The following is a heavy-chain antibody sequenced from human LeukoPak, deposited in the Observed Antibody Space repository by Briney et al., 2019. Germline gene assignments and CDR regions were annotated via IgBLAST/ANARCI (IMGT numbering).Heavy chain of an antibody. CDR2: IYSGGST. J-gene: IGHJ6*02. CDR1: GFTVSSNY. CDR3: ARDRMVATIDGYYYYYGMDV. V-gene: IGHV3-53*01. Sequence: PGGPLRLSCAASGFTVSSNYMSWVRQAPGKGLEWVSVIYSGGSTYYADSVKGRFTISRDNSKNTLYLQMNSLRAEDTAVYYCARDRMVATIDGYYYYYGMDVWGQGTTVTVSS. D-gene: IGHD5-12*01.